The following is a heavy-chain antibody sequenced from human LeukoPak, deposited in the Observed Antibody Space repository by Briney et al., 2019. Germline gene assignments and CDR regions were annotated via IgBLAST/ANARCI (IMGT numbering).Heavy chain of an antibody. CDR2: IIPIFGTA. CDR1: CYTFTTYG. D-gene: IGHD5-12*01. Sequence: SVKVSCKASCYTFTTYGVYWVRQAPGPGLEWMGGIIPIFGTANYAQKFQGRVTITADKSTSTAYMELSSLRSEDTAVYYCARDRGYSGYDFFSWGQGTLVTVSS. CDR3: ARDRGYSGYDFFS. V-gene: IGHV1-69*06. J-gene: IGHJ4*02.